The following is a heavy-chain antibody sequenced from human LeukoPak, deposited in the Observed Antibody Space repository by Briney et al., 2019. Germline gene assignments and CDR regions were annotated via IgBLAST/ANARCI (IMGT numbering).Heavy chain of an antibody. D-gene: IGHD3-22*01. CDR1: GGSISSYY. CDR2: IYYSGST. Sequence: SETLSLTCTVSGGSISSYYWSWIRQPPGKGLEWIGYIYYSGSTNYNPYLKSRVTISVDTSKNQFSLKLSSVTAADTAVYYCAREFSDSSGYYPLWGQGTLVTVSS. V-gene: IGHV4-59*01. J-gene: IGHJ4*02. CDR3: AREFSDSSGYYPL.